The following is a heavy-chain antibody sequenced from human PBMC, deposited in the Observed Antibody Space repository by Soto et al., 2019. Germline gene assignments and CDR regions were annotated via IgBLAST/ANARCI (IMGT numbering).Heavy chain of an antibody. Sequence: QGQLVESGGGVVQPGRSLRLSCVASGFDFKTYRMHWVRQAPGKGLEWVAVIGFDGTNIHYSDSVRGRFSISRDNSENTVSLQMNSLRVEDTALYYCVRTACVINNCSYRGVRWGQGTLVTV. CDR1: GFDFKTYR. J-gene: IGHJ4*02. D-gene: IGHD1-20*01. CDR3: VRTACVINNCSYRGVR. V-gene: IGHV3-33*01. CDR2: IGFDGTNI.